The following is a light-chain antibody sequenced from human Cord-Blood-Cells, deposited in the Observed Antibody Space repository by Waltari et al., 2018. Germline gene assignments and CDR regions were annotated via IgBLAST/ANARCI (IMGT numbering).Light chain of an antibody. V-gene: IGKV1-5*03. CDR2: KAS. CDR1: QSISSW. J-gene: IGKJ1*01. CDR3: KQYNSYST. Sequence: DIQMNQYTLSRSASVGERVTITCRASQSISSWLALYQQKPGKAPKLLIYKASSLESGVPSRFSGSGSGTEFTRTISSLQPDDFATYYCKQYNSYSTFGQGTKVEIK.